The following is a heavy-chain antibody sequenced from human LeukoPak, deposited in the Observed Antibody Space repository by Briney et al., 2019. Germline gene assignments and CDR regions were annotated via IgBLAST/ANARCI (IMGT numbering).Heavy chain of an antibody. CDR3: AAVGVVDTAMATDY. D-gene: IGHD5-18*01. J-gene: IGHJ4*02. Sequence: GGSLRLSCAASGFTFSSYAMSWVRQAPGKGLEWVSAISGSGGSTYYADSVKGRFTISRDNSKNTLYLQMNSLRAEDTAVYYCAAVGVVDTAMATDYWGQGTLVTVSS. V-gene: IGHV3-23*01. CDR1: GFTFSSYA. CDR2: ISGSGGST.